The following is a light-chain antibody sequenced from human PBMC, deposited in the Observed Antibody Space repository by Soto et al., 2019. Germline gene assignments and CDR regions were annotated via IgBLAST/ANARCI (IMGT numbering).Light chain of an antibody. V-gene: IGKV3-20*01. Sequence: EIVLPQSPGPLSLSPGERSTLSCRASQSVPRSYLAWYQQKPGQAPRLLIYGTSSRATGIPDRFSGSGSGTDFTLTISRLEPEDFAVFYCQQYGSSITFGQGTRLEIK. J-gene: IGKJ5*01. CDR3: QQYGSSIT. CDR2: GTS. CDR1: QSVPRSY.